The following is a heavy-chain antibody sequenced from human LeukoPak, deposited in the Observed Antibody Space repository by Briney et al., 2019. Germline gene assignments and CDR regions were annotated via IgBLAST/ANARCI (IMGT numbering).Heavy chain of an antibody. D-gene: IGHD2/OR15-2a*01. CDR1: GFTFSSYS. V-gene: IGHV3-21*01. Sequence: PGGSLRLSCAASGFTFSSYSMNWVRQAPGKGLEWVSSISSSSSYIYYADSVKGRFTISRDNAKNSLYLQMNSLRAEDTAVYYCARGSMAYAYILDMWGQGTMVTVAS. CDR3: ARGSMAYAYILDM. J-gene: IGHJ3*02. CDR2: ISSSSSYI.